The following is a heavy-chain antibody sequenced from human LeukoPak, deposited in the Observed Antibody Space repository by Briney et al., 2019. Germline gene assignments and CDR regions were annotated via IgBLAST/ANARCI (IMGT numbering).Heavy chain of an antibody. D-gene: IGHD3-10*01. V-gene: IGHV1-2*06. CDR2: INPNTGGT. J-gene: IGHJ4*02. CDR3: ARDLMVRGEGIDY. CDR1: GYIFTDYY. Sequence: GASVKVSCKASGYIFTDYYIHWVRQAPGQGPEWMGRINPNTGGTDYVQKFQGRVTMTRDTSLSTAFMELSSLKSDDTAVYYCARDLMVRGEGIDYWGQGTLVTVSS.